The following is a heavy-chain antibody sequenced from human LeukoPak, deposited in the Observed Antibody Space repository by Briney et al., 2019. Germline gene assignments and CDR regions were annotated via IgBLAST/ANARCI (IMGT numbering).Heavy chain of an antibody. Sequence: SGGSLRLSCAASGFTFSRTWMHWVRQVPGKGLVWVSRTNRDGTSTTYADSVKGRFTISRDNSKKTLYLQMNSLRAEDTAVYYCAKPHDYSNHYYYYMDVWGKGTTVTVSS. CDR1: GFTFSRTW. D-gene: IGHD4-11*01. V-gene: IGHV3-74*01. CDR3: AKPHDYSNHYYYYMDV. J-gene: IGHJ6*03. CDR2: TNRDGTST.